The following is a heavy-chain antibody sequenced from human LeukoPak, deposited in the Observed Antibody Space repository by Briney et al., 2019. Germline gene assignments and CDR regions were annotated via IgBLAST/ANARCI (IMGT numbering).Heavy chain of an antibody. CDR2: INHSGST. CDR3: ARRTMAAAGTDHY. Sequence: SETLSLTCAVYGGSFSGYYWSWIRQPPGKGLEWIGEINHSGSTNYNPSLKSRVTISVDTSKNQFSLKLSSVTAADTAVYYCARRTMAAAGTDHYWGQGTLVTVSS. CDR1: GGSFSGYY. J-gene: IGHJ4*02. D-gene: IGHD6-13*01. V-gene: IGHV4-34*01.